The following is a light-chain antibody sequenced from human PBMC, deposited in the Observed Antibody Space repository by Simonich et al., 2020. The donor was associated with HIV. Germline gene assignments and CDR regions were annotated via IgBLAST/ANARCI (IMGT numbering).Light chain of an antibody. CDR3: QTYDSSLSGVV. J-gene: IGLJ2*01. CDR1: SSNIGAGYD. CDR2: GNS. Sequence: QSVLTQPPSVSGAPGQRVTISCTGSSSNIGAGYDVHWYQQLPGTAPKHLIYGNSNRPSGVPDRFSGSKSGTSASLAITGLQAEAEADYYCQTYDSSLSGVVFGGGTKLTVL. V-gene: IGLV1-40*01.